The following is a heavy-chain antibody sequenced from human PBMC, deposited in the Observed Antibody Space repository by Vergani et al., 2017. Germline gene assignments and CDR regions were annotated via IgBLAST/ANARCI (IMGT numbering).Heavy chain of an antibody. CDR1: GGTFSSYT. J-gene: IGHJ6*02. CDR3: ARQGYCRSTSCYRYYYYYGMDV. D-gene: IGHD2-2*02. Sequence: QVQLVQSGAEVKKPGSSVKVSCKASGGTFSSYTISWVRQAPGQGLEWMGRIIPILGIANYAQKFQGRVTITADKSTSTAYMELSSLRSEDTAVYYCARQGYCRSTSCYRYYYYYGMDVWGQGTTVTVSS. V-gene: IGHV1-69*02. CDR2: IIPILGIA.